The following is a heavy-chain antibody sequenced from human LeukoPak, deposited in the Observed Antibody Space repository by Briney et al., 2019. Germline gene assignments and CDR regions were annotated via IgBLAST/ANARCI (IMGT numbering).Heavy chain of an antibody. Sequence: GGSLRLSCAASGFTLSSYWMSWVRQAPGKGLEWVANIKQDGSDKYYVDSVKGRFTISRDNAKNSPYLQMNSLRADDTALYYCARQYSRSWYALGYLDYWGQRTLVTVSS. D-gene: IGHD6-13*01. CDR1: GFTLSSYW. CDR3: ARQYSRSWYALGYLDY. V-gene: IGHV3-7*01. CDR2: IKQDGSDK. J-gene: IGHJ4*02.